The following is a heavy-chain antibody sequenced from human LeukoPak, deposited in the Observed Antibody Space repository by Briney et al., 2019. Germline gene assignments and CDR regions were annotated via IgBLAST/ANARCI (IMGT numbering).Heavy chain of an antibody. CDR1: GGSISSYY. CDR3: ARDWAVTGTVAFDI. V-gene: IGHV4-59*01. D-gene: IGHD6-19*01. Sequence: TSETLSLTCSVSGGSISSYYWSWIRQPPGKGLEWIGYIYYSGRTSYNPSLKSRVTISVDTSKNQFSLRLSSVTAADTAVYYCARDWAVTGTVAFDIWGKGTTVTVSS. J-gene: IGHJ6*04. CDR2: IYYSGRT.